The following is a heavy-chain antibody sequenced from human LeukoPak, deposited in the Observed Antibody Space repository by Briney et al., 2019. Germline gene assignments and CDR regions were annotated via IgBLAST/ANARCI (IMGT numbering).Heavy chain of an antibody. V-gene: IGHV3-23*01. CDR1: GFTFSSYG. CDR3: ARAPRPGFWSGFCEF. J-gene: IGHJ4*02. CDR2: ISGSGGST. D-gene: IGHD3-3*01. Sequence: TGGSLRLSCAASGFTFSSYGMSWVRQAPGKGLEWVSYISGSGGSTYYADSVKGRFTISRDNAKNSLYLQMNSLRGGDTAVHYCARAPRPGFWSGFCEFWGQGTLVTVSS.